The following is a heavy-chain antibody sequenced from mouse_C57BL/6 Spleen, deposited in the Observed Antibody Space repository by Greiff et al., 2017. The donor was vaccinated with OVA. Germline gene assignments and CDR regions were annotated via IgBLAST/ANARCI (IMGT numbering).Heavy chain of an antibody. CDR1: GYTFTSYW. Sequence: QVQLQQPGAELVKPGASVKLSCKASGYTFTSYWMQWVKQRPGQGLEWIGEIDPSDSYTNYNQKFKGKATLTVDTSSSTAYMQLSSLTSEDSAVYYCAREDGNRPDYAMDYWGQGTSVTVSS. CDR3: AREDGNRPDYAMDY. J-gene: IGHJ4*01. V-gene: IGHV1-50*01. CDR2: IDPSDSYT. D-gene: IGHD2-1*01.